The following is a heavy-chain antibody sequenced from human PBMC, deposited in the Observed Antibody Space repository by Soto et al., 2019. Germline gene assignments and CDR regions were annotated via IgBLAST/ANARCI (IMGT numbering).Heavy chain of an antibody. V-gene: IGHV4-30-2*01. Sequence: SETLSLTCAVSGGSISSGGYSCICIRQPPGKGLEWIGYLYHTGNTYYNPSLESRVTISVDRSKNQFSLELPSVTAADTAVYYCARFRGTAILDFWGQGTLVTV. CDR2: LYHTGNT. J-gene: IGHJ4*02. CDR1: GGSISSGGYS. CDR3: ARFRGTAILDF. D-gene: IGHD2-21*02.